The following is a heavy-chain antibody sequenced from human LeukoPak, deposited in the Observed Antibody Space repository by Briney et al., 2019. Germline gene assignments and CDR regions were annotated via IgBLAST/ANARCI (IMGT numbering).Heavy chain of an antibody. CDR2: IYHSGST. Sequence: SETLSLTCTVSGGSITSYYWCWIRQPPGKGLGWIGEIYHSGSTNYNPSLKSRVTISVDKSKNQFSLKLSSVTAADTAVYYCARTPDIAAAGNWFDPWGQGTLVTVSS. CDR3: ARTPDIAAAGNWFDP. V-gene: IGHV4-59*12. J-gene: IGHJ5*02. D-gene: IGHD6-13*01. CDR1: GGSITSYY.